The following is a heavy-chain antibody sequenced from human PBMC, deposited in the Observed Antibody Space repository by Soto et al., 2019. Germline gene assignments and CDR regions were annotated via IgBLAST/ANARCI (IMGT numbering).Heavy chain of an antibody. J-gene: IGHJ4*02. Sequence: ASVKVSCKASGYTFTGYYMHWVRQAPGQGLEWMGIINPRGGSTSYAQKFQGRVTMTRDTSTSTVYMELSSLRSEDTAVYYCARTATIGITSFDYWGQGTLVTVSS. V-gene: IGHV1-46*01. D-gene: IGHD6-25*01. CDR3: ARTATIGITSFDY. CDR1: GYTFTGYY. CDR2: INPRGGST.